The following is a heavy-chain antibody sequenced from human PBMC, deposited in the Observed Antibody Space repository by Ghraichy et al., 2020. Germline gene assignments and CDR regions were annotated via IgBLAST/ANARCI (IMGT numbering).Heavy chain of an antibody. D-gene: IGHD2-21*01. Sequence: GESLNISCTASGFTFNLHSINWVRQAPGKGLEWVSFISGSLTTIHYADSVKGRFTISRDNAKNSVFLQMNSLRAEDTAMYYCARDIASVAFDFWGQGTMVTV. CDR3: ARDIASVAFDF. J-gene: IGHJ3*01. V-gene: IGHV3-48*01. CDR2: ISGSLTTI. CDR1: GFTFNLHS.